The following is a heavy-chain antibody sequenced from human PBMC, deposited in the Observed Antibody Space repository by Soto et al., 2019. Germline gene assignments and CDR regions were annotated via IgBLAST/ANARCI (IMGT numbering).Heavy chain of an antibody. V-gene: IGHV4-30-4*01. J-gene: IGHJ4*02. CDR2: IYRSGST. Sequence: QVQLQESGPGLVKPSQTLSLTCTVSGGSTSSGDYYWSWIRQTPGKGLEWIGYIYRSGSTSYNPSLTSRVTISADTSKNQFSLKLSSVTAADTAVYYCVRGARANELELRIRNYFDYWGRGTLVTVSS. D-gene: IGHD1-7*01. CDR1: GGSTSSGDYY. CDR3: VRGARANELELRIRNYFDY.